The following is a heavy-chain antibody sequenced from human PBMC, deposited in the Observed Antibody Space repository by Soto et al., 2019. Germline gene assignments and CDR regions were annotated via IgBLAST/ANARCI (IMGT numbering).Heavy chain of an antibody. CDR3: ASSHAGAHITAAVH. D-gene: IGHD6-13*01. Sequence: PSETLSLTCAVSGGSIRSGGYSCSWFCQTPGKGLEWIGYIYHSGSTYYNQSLKSRVTISVDRSKNQFSLKLSSVTAADTAVYYCASSHAGAHITAAVHWGQGTLVTVS. V-gene: IGHV4-30-2*01. J-gene: IGHJ4*02. CDR1: GGSIRSGGYS. CDR2: IYHSGST.